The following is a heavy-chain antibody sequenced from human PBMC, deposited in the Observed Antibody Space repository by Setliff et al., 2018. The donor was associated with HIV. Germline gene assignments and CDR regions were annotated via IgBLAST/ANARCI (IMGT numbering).Heavy chain of an antibody. CDR3: AKDRVGYCSSISCPGGFDY. CDR2: INSDGSNK. V-gene: IGHV3-74*01. CDR1: GFIFSNYW. J-gene: IGHJ4*02. Sequence: GGSLRLSCAASGFIFSNYWMHWVRQAPGKGLVWVSRINSDGSNKYYADSVKGRFTISRDKSKNTVYLQVYSLRAEDTALYYCAKDRVGYCSSISCPGGFDYWGQGTLVTVSS. D-gene: IGHD2-2*03.